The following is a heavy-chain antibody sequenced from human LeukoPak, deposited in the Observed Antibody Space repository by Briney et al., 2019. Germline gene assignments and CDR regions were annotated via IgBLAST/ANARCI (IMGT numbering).Heavy chain of an antibody. CDR2: IYTSGST. D-gene: IGHD6-19*01. CDR1: GGSISGLS. J-gene: IGHJ4*02. V-gene: IGHV4-4*07. Sequence: SETLSLTCTVSGGSISGLSWNCIRQPAGKGLEWTGRIYTSGSTKYNPSLKSRVAMSVDTSRNQFSLKLRSVTAADTAVHYCARASSGEYYYFDFWGQGALVTVSS. CDR3: ARASSGEYYYFDF.